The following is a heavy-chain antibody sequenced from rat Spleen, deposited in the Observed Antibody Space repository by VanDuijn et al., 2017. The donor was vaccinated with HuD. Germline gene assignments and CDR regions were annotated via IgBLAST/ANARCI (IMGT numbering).Heavy chain of an antibody. CDR2: ISYGDSSGHSGT. J-gene: IGHJ3*01. D-gene: IGHD1-11*01. CDR3: ARPMEGIAWFAY. Sequence: EVQLVESGGGLVQPGRSLKLSCAASGFTFSDYGVAWVRQAPTTGLEWVATISYGDSSGHSGTYYRDSVRGRFTISRDNAKSTLYLQMNSLRSEDTATYYCARPMEGIAWFAYWGQGTLVTVSS. V-gene: IGHV5-29*01. CDR1: GFTFSDYG.